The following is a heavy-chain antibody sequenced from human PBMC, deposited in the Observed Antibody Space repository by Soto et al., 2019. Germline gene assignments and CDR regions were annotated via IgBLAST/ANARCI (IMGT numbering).Heavy chain of an antibody. Sequence: GESLKISCKGSGHDFSKSRLGWVRQMPGKGLEWMGIIYLGDSDTRYSPSFQGHVTISADKSISTAYLQWNSLKASDTAMYYCAKSISGTALLAPYWYFDLWGRGTLVTVSS. J-gene: IGHJ2*01. CDR2: IYLGDSDT. CDR1: GHDFSKSR. V-gene: IGHV5-51*01. CDR3: AKSISGTALLAPYWYFDL. D-gene: IGHD1-26*01.